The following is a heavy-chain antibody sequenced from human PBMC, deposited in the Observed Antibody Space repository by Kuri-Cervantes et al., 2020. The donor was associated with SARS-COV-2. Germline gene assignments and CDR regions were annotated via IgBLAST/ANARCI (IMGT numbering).Heavy chain of an antibody. Sequence: GESLKISCAASGFTFSSYAMSWVRQAPGKGLEWVSAISGSGGSTYYADSVKGRFTISRDNSKNTLYLQMNSLRAEDTAVYYCAKARITIFGVVKWGGNYGMDVWGQGTTVTVSS. V-gene: IGHV3-23*01. J-gene: IGHJ6*02. CDR3: AKARITIFGVVKWGGNYGMDV. CDR2: ISGSGGST. D-gene: IGHD3-3*01. CDR1: GFTFSSYA.